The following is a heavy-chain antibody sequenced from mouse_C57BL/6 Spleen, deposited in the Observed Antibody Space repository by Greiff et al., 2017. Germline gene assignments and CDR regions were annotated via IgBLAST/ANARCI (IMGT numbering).Heavy chain of an antibody. J-gene: IGHJ2*01. V-gene: IGHV1-55*01. CDR2: IYPGSGST. CDR1: GYTFTSYW. CDR3: AREENYYGSSPFDY. Sequence: VQLQQPGAELVKPGASVKMSCKASGYTFTSYWITWVKQRPGQGLGWIGDIYPGSGSTNYNEKFKSKATLTVDTSSSTAYMQLSSLTSEDSAVYYCAREENYYGSSPFDYWGQGTTLTVSS. D-gene: IGHD1-1*01.